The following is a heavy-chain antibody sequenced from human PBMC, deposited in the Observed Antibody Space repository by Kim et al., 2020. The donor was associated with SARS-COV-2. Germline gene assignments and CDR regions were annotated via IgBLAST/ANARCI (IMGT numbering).Heavy chain of an antibody. D-gene: IGHD6-13*01. V-gene: IGHV1-69*13. Sequence: SVKVSCKASGGTFSSYAISWVRQAPGQGLEWMGGIIPIFGTANYAQKFQGRVTITADESTSTAYMELSSLRSEDTAVYYCARVHGYSSSWYSGNWFDPWGQGTLVTVSS. CDR3: ARVHGYSSSWYSGNWFDP. CDR2: IIPIFGTA. J-gene: IGHJ5*02. CDR1: GGTFSSYA.